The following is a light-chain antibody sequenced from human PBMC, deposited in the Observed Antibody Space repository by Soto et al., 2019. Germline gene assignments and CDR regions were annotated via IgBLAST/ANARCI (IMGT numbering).Light chain of an antibody. V-gene: IGLV2-14*03. CDR2: DVT. Sequence: QSALTQPASVSGSPGQSITISCTGTNSDVGGYNYVSWYQQHPGKAPKLMIYDVTNRPSGVSDRFSGSKSGNTASLTISGLQAEDEAVYYCSSYTSSSTLVFGGGTKLTVL. CDR1: NSDVGGYNY. CDR3: SSYTSSSTLV. J-gene: IGLJ2*01.